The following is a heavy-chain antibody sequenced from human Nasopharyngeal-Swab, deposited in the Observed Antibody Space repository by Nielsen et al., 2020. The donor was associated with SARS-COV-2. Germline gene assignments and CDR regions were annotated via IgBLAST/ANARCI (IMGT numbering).Heavy chain of an antibody. Sequence: GESLKISCAASGFTFSSHWMHWVRQAPGKGLVWVSRISEDGSITTYADSVKGRFTISRDNAKNTLFLQMHSLRADDTAIYYGASQLGHPDSWGQGTLVTVSS. V-gene: IGHV3-74*01. CDR2: ISEDGSIT. D-gene: IGHD2-2*01. CDR3: ASQLGHPDS. J-gene: IGHJ4*02. CDR1: GFTFSSHW.